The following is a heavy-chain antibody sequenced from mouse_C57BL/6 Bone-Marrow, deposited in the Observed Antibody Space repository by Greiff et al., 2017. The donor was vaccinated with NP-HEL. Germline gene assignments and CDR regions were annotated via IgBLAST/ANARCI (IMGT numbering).Heavy chain of an antibody. CDR1: GFNIKDYY. CDR2: IDPEDGET. D-gene: IGHD1-1*01. Sequence: EVQRVESGAELVKPGASVKLSCTASGFNIKDYYMHWVKQRPEQGLEWIGRIDPEDGETKYAPKFQGKATITADTSSNTAYLQLSSLTSEDTAVYYCASFYYGRDYFDYWGQGTTLTVSS. V-gene: IGHV14-2*01. CDR3: ASFYYGRDYFDY. J-gene: IGHJ2*01.